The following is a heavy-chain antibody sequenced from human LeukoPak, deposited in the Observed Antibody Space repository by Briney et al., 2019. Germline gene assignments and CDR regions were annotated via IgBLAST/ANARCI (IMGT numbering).Heavy chain of an antibody. CDR3: ARESYYGSGSYLYFDY. Sequence: ASVKVSCKASGYTFTSYGISWVRQAPGQGLEWMGWISACNGNTNYAQKLQGRVTMTTDTSTSTAYMELRSLRSDDTAVYYCARESYYGSGSYLYFDYWGQGTLVTVSS. V-gene: IGHV1-18*01. J-gene: IGHJ4*02. CDR2: ISACNGNT. CDR1: GYTFTSYG. D-gene: IGHD3-10*01.